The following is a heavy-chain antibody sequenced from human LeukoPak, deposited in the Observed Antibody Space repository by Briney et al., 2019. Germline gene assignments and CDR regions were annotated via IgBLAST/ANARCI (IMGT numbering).Heavy chain of an antibody. CDR3: AKDSAIDFWSGYYVNWFDP. Sequence: PGGSLRLSCAASGFTFSSYAMSWVRQAPGKGLEWVSAISGSGGSTYYADSVKGRFTISRDNSKNMLYLQMNSLRAEDTAVYYCAKDSAIDFWSGYYVNWFDPWGQGTLVTVSS. CDR1: GFTFSSYA. D-gene: IGHD3-3*01. J-gene: IGHJ5*02. V-gene: IGHV3-23*01. CDR2: ISGSGGST.